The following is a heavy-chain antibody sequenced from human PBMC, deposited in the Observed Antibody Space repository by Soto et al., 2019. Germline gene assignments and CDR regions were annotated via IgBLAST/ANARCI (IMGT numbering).Heavy chain of an antibody. Sequence: GGSLRLSCAASGFTLSSYAMSWVRQAPGKGLEWVSAISGSGGGTYYADSVRGRFTISRDNPKNTLYLQVNSLRAEDTAVYYCAKGYCSSTSCYTHATGFDPWGQGTLVTVSS. D-gene: IGHD2-2*02. CDR1: GFTLSSYA. CDR2: ISGSGGGT. V-gene: IGHV3-23*01. J-gene: IGHJ5*02. CDR3: AKGYCSSTSCYTHATGFDP.